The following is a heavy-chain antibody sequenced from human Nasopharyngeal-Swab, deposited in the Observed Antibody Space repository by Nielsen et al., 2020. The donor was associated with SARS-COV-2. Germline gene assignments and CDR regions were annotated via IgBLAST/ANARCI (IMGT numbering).Heavy chain of an antibody. CDR3: ARDYSYYDFWSGSNYGMDV. CDR2: ISSSSSYI. D-gene: IGHD3-3*01. Sequence: GESLKISCAASGFTFSSYAMSWVRQAPGKGLEWVSSISSSSSYIYYADSVKGRFTISRDNAKNSLYLQMNSLRAEDTAVYYCARDYSYYDFWSGSNYGMDVWGQGTTVTVSS. CDR1: GFTFSSYA. J-gene: IGHJ6*02. V-gene: IGHV3-21*01.